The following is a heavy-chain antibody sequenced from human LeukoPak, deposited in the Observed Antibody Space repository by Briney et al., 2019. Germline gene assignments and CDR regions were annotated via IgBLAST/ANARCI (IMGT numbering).Heavy chain of an antibody. CDR2: ISSSRSYI. V-gene: IGHV3-21*01. CDR1: GFTFSSYS. D-gene: IGHD5-24*01. J-gene: IGHJ4*02. CDR3: AAGYNSGLAY. Sequence: GGSLRLSCAASGFTFSSYSMNWVRQAPGKGLEWVSSISSSRSYIYYADSVKGRFTISRDNAKNSLYLQMNGLRAEDTAVYYCAAGYNSGLAYWGQGTLVTVSS.